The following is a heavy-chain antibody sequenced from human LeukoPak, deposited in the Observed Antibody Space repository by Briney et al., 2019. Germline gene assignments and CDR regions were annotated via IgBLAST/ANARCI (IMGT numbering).Heavy chain of an antibody. CDR1: GGSISSSRYY. D-gene: IGHD3-3*01. J-gene: IGHJ6*03. CDR3: ARLVNDFSSGLYTGGYYYMDV. V-gene: IGHV4-39*01. Sequence: SETLSLTCTVSGGSISSSRYYWGWIRQTPGKGLEWIGSISYSGSTQYNPSLKRRLTIFVDTSKSQFSLELTSVTAADTAVFYCARLVNDFSSGLYTGGYYYMDVWGKGTTVTVSS. CDR2: ISYSGST.